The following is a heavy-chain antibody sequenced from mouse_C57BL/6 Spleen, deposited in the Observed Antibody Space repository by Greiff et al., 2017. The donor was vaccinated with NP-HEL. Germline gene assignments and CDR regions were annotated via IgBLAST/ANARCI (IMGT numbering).Heavy chain of an antibody. CDR1: GYTFTSYW. CDR3: ARIRPYYYGSSPFDY. V-gene: IGHV1-53*01. CDR2: INPSNGGT. D-gene: IGHD1-1*01. J-gene: IGHJ2*01. Sequence: QVQLQQPGTELVKPGASVKLSCKASGYTFTSYWMHWVKQRPGQGLEWIGNINPSNGGTNYNEKFKSKATLTVDKSSSTAYMQLSSLTSEDSAVYYCARIRPYYYGSSPFDYWGQGTTLTVSS.